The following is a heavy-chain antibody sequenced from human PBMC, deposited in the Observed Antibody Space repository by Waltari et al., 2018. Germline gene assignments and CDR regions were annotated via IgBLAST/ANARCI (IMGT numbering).Heavy chain of an antibody. CDR2: ISSASTFI. J-gene: IGHJ3*02. V-gene: IGHV3-21*01. Sequence: EVQLLDSGGGLAPPGGSLSLSCTASGFAFGSYPLTWVRQAPGKGLEWVSTISSASTFISYADSLKGRFRISRDNAKNTVSLRMNSLRAEDTAVYYCAREDRQVGLLGALDIWGQGTFVTVSS. CDR1: GFAFGSYP. D-gene: IGHD1-7*01. CDR3: AREDRQVGLLGALDI.